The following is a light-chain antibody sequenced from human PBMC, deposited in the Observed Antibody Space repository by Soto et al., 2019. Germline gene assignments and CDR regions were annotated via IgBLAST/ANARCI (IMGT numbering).Light chain of an antibody. CDR1: SSDVGSYNL. J-gene: IGLJ1*01. CDR2: EVS. Sequence: QSALTQPASVSGSPGQSITISCTGTSSDVGSYNLVSWYQQHPGKAPKLMIYEVSKRPSGVSNRFSGSKSGNTASLTISGLQAEDEADYYCCSCAGSSKLTYVFVNGTKVTVL. V-gene: IGLV2-23*02. CDR3: CSCAGSSKLTYV.